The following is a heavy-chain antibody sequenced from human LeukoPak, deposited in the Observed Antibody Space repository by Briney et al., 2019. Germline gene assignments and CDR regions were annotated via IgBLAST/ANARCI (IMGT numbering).Heavy chain of an antibody. CDR2: IYYSGST. CDR3: ARKTIPMVRTCFDY. CDR1: GGSISSRSYY. V-gene: IGHV4-39*01. D-gene: IGHD3-10*01. Sequence: SETLSLTCTVSGGSISSRSYYWGWIRQPPGKGLEWIGGIYYSGSTYYNPSLKSRVTISVDTSNNQFSLKLSSVTAADTALYYCARKTIPMVRTCFDYWGQGTLVTVSS. J-gene: IGHJ4*02.